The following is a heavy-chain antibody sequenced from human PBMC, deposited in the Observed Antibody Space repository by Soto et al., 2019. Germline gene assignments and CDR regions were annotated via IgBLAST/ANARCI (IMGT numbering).Heavy chain of an antibody. CDR1: GGTFRNYP. Sequence: QVQQVQSGTEVKTPGSSVKVSCKASGGTFRNYPINWVRQAPGQGLEWMGSIFPLTDIPDYAQNFQARLTISADKSTSTAYMELSSLTSDDTAMYFCARGPLVVLNYFESWGQGNLVTVSS. J-gene: IGHJ4*02. CDR2: IFPLTDIP. CDR3: ARGPLVVLNYFES. V-gene: IGHV1-69*02.